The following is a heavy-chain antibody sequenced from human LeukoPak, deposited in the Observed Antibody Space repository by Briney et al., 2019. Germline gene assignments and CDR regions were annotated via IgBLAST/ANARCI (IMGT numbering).Heavy chain of an antibody. V-gene: IGHV1-18*01. CDR2: ISYYNGNI. CDR1: RYTYTSYG. CDR3: ARGVDSSSPSLGDY. J-gene: IGHJ4*02. Sequence: ASVKVSRKSSRYTYTSYGISWVRQARGKGLEWMGWISYYNGNINYAQKLQGRVTMTTDTSTSTDYMEMRSLRSDDTAVYYCARGVDSSSPSLGDYWGQGTLVTVSS. D-gene: IGHD6-6*01.